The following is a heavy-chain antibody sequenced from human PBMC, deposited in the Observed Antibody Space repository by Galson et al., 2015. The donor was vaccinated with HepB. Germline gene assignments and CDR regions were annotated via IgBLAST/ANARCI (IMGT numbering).Heavy chain of an antibody. CDR2: INPSGGST. CDR1: GYKFTSYY. D-gene: IGHD3-10*01. J-gene: IGHJ4*02. CDR3: ARGVLLWDGPDY. Sequence: SVKVSCKASGYKFTSYYMHWVRQAPGQGLEWMGIINPSGGSTDYAQKFQGRLTMTRDTSTSTVFMELSSLRSEDTAVYHCARGVLLWDGPDYWGQGTLVT. V-gene: IGHV1-46*01.